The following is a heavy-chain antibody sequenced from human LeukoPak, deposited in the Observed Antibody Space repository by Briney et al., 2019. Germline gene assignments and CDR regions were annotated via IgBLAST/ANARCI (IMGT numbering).Heavy chain of an antibody. CDR2: IYYSGST. J-gene: IGHJ4*02. CDR1: GGSISSYY. V-gene: IGHV4-59*01. D-gene: IGHD2-2*01. Sequence: SETLSLTCTVSGGSISSYYWSWIRQPPGKGLEWIGYIYYSGSTNCNPSLKSRVTISVDTSKNQFSLKLSSVTAADTAVYYCARGGMRTAGFDYWGQGTLVTVSS. CDR3: ARGGMRTAGFDY.